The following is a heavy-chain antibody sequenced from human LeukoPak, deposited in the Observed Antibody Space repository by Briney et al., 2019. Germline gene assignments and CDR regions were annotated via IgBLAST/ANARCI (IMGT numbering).Heavy chain of an antibody. CDR1: GGTFSSYA. CDR3: ASRRYYDFWSGYYPRYYYYMDV. D-gene: IGHD3-3*01. V-gene: IGHV1-69*05. CDR2: IIPIFGTA. Sequence: SVKVSCRASGGTFSSYAISWVRQAPGQGLEWMGRIIPIFGTANYAQKFQGRVTITTDESTSTAYMELSSLRSEDTAVYYCASRRYYDFWSGYYPRYYYYMDVWGKGTTVTVSS. J-gene: IGHJ6*03.